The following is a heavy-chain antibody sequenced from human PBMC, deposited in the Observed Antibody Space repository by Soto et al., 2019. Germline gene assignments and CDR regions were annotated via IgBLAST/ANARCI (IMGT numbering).Heavy chain of an antibody. CDR3: TRDIGGKGAY. J-gene: IGHJ4*02. D-gene: IGHD3-10*01. Sequence: EVQLVESGGGLVQPGGSLRLSCATSGFTFSSYWMHWDRQVPGKGLLWVSRIDEYGNTINYADSVRGRFIISRDNARNTLYLEMNSLRAEDTALYYSTRDIGGKGAYWGPGTLVTVSS. CDR2: IDEYGNTI. V-gene: IGHV3-74*01. CDR1: GFTFSSYW.